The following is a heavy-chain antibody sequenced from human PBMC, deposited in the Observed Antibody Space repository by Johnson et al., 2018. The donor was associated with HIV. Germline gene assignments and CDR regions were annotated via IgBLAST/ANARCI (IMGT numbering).Heavy chain of an antibody. J-gene: IGHJ3*02. Sequence: VQLVESGGGLVQPGGSLKLSCAASGFTFSASGMHWVRQASGKGLEWVGHIRSKANNYATAYAAPVKGRFTISRDDSKNTAYLQMNSLKTEDTAVYYCTRVLTTRGAFEIWGQGTMVTVSS. CDR3: TRVLTTRGAFEI. V-gene: IGHV3-73*02. CDR1: GFTFSASG. D-gene: IGHD3-9*01. CDR2: IRSKANNYAT.